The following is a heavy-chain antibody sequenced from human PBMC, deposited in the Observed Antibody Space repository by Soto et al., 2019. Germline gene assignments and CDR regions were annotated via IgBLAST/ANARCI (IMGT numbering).Heavy chain of an antibody. CDR2: ISWNSGSI. V-gene: IGHV3-9*01. Sequence: RLSCAASGFTFDDYAMHWVRQAPGKGLEWVSGISWNSGSIGYADSVTGRFTISRDNAKSSLYLQMNSLRAEHTALYYCAKSPLASGTLAYFDYWGQGTLVTVSS. CDR1: GFTFDDYA. CDR3: AKSPLASGTLAYFDY. J-gene: IGHJ4*02. D-gene: IGHD6-13*01.